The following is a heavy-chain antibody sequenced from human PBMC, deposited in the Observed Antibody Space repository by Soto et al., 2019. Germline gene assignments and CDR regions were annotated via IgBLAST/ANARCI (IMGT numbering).Heavy chain of an antibody. CDR3: AHSRIYDILTGYYDGGPMDV. V-gene: IGHV2-5*02. CDR2: IYWDDDK. Sequence: QITLKESGPTLVKPTQTLTLTCTFSGFSLSTSGVGVGWIRQPPGKALEWLALIYWDDDKRYSPSLKSRLTITKDTPQNQVVLTMTHMDPVDTATYYCAHSRIYDILTGYYDGGPMDVWGRGTTVTVSS. CDR1: GFSLSTSGVG. D-gene: IGHD3-9*01. J-gene: IGHJ6*02.